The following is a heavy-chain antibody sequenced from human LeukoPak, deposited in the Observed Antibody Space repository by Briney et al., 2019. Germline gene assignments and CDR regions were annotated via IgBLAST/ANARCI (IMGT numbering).Heavy chain of an antibody. Sequence: PSETLSLTCTVSGGSISSYYWSWIRQPAGKGLEWIGRIYTSGSTNYNPSLKSRVTMSVDTSKNQFSLKLSSVTAADTAVYYCAIAYCGGDCYSPYYYYMDVWGKGTTVTVCS. V-gene: IGHV4-4*07. CDR1: GGSISSYY. D-gene: IGHD2-21*01. CDR3: AIAYCGGDCYSPYYYYMDV. J-gene: IGHJ6*03. CDR2: IYTSGST.